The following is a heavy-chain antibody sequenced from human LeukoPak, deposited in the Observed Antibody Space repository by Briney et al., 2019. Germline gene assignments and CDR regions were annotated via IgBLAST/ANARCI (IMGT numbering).Heavy chain of an antibody. CDR1: GFTFSSYG. V-gene: IGHV3-23*01. J-gene: IGHJ4*02. CDR2: ISGSGGST. D-gene: IGHD3-22*01. Sequence: EGSLRLSCAASGFTFSSYGMSWVRQAPGKGLEWVSAISGSGGSTYYADSVKGRFTVSRDNSKNTLYLQMNSLRAEDTAVYYCAKDSQPYYYESSTYYFDYWGQGTLVTVSS. CDR3: AKDSQPYYYESSTYYFDY.